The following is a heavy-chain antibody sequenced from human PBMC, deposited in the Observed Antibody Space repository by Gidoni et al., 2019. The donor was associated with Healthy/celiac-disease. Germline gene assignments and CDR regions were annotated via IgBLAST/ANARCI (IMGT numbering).Heavy chain of an antibody. J-gene: IGHJ6*02. D-gene: IGHD2-2*01. CDR2: ISDDGSNK. Sequence: QVQLVESGGGVVQPGRSLRLSCAASGFTFSSYGLHWVRQAPGKGLEWVAVISDDGSNKYDADSVKGRFTISRDNSKNTLYLQMNSLRAEDTAVYYCAKVVPIKLGYCSSTSCPTPYYYGMDVWGQGTTVTVSS. CDR1: GFTFSSYG. CDR3: AKVVPIKLGYCSSTSCPTPYYYGMDV. V-gene: IGHV3-30*18.